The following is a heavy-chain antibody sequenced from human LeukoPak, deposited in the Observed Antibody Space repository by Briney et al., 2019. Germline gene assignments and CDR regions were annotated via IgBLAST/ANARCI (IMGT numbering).Heavy chain of an antibody. CDR3: ASLDYFDSSDYGDY. CDR2: ISGSGGAT. J-gene: IGHJ4*02. D-gene: IGHD3-22*01. CDR1: GFTFNNYA. V-gene: IGHV3-23*01. Sequence: GGSLRLSCAASGFTFNNYAMSWVRQAPGKGLEWVSAISGSGGATYYADSVKGRFTISRDNSKNTLYLQMNSLRAEDTALYYCASLDYFDSSDYGDYWGQGTLVTVSS.